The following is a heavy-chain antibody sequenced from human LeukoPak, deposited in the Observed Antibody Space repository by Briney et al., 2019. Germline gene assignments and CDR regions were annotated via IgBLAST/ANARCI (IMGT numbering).Heavy chain of an antibody. Sequence: SETLSLTCTVSGGSISSYYWSWIRQPPGKGLEWMGYIYYSGSTNHNPSLKSRVNISVDTSKNQFSLKLNSVTAADTAVYYCARIKATMVRGVMEWFDPWGQGTLVTVSS. J-gene: IGHJ5*02. CDR3: ARIKATMVRGVMEWFDP. D-gene: IGHD3-10*01. V-gene: IGHV4-59*08. CDR2: IYYSGST. CDR1: GGSISSYY.